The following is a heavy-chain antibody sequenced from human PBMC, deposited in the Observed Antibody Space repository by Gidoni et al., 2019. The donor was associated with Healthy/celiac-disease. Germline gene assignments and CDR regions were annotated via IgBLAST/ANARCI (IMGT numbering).Heavy chain of an antibody. CDR3: ARDWEYCSGGSCVYYFDY. CDR2: IIPILGIA. J-gene: IGHJ4*02. Sequence: QVQLVQSGAEVKKPGSSVKVSCKASGGTFSSYTISWVRQAPGQGLEWMGRIIPILGIANYAQKFQGRVTITADKSMSTAYMELSSLRSEDTAVYYCARDWEYCSGGSCVYYFDYWGQGTLVTVSS. CDR1: GGTFSSYT. D-gene: IGHD2-15*01. V-gene: IGHV1-69*08.